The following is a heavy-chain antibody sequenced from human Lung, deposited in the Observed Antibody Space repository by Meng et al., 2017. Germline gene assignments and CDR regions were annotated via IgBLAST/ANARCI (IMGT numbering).Heavy chain of an antibody. CDR2: INAVFGTT. D-gene: IGHD2-2*01. CDR3: ARKAGNCISTTCYSLDY. Sequence: QVQRVHSGAWVMKPGAPGKVPCKALGGIFINYVIGWVRQAPGQGLEWMGGINAVFGTTNYAQKFQDRVTITSDESTSTVYMELTRLTSEDTAVYFCARKAGNCISTTCYSLDYWGQGTLVTVPS. V-gene: IGHV1-69*05. J-gene: IGHJ4*02. CDR1: GGIFINYV.